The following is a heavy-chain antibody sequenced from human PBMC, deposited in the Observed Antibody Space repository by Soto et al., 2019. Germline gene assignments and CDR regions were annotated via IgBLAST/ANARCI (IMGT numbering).Heavy chain of an antibody. J-gene: IGHJ5*02. V-gene: IGHV1-3*01. D-gene: IGHD1-20*01. CDR1: GYTFTSYA. CDR2: INAGNGNT. Sequence: ASVKVSCKASGYTFTSYAMHWVRQAPGQRLEWMGWINAGNGNTKYSQKFQGRVTITRDTSASTAYMELSSLRSEDTAVYYCARDSGNWNDVNWFDPWGQGTLFSVS. CDR3: ARDSGNWNDVNWFDP.